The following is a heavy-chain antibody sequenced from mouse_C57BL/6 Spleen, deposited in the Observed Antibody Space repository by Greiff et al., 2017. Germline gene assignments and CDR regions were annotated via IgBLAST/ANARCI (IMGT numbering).Heavy chain of an antibody. CDR2: INPNNGGT. CDR3: AGGGTVY. J-gene: IGHJ2*01. D-gene: IGHD3-3*01. V-gene: IGHV1-26*01. CDR1: GYTFTDYY. Sequence: EVQLQQSGPELVKPGASVKISCKASGYTFTDYYMNWVKQSHGKSLEWIGDINPNNGGTSYNQKFKGKATLTVDKSSSTAYMELRSLTSEDSAVYYCAGGGTVYWGQGTTLTVSS.